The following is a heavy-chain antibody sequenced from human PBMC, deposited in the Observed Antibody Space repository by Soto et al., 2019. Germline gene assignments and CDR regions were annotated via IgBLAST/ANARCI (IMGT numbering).Heavy chain of an antibody. V-gene: IGHV1-3*05. J-gene: IGHJ3*02. CDR3: ATGGNDAFDI. CDR1: GYTFTSYA. Sequence: QVQLVQSGAEEKKPGASVKVSCKASGYTFTSYAMNCVRQAPGQRLEWMGWLNAGTGNTKYSQKFQGGVTITRDTSASTAYMKLMSRRSEDTAVYYCATGGNDAFDIWGQGTMVTVSS. D-gene: IGHD2-15*01. CDR2: LNAGTGNT.